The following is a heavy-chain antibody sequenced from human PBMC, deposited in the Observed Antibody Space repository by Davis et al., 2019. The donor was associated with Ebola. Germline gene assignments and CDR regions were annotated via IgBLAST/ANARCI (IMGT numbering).Heavy chain of an antibody. V-gene: IGHV1-46*01. Sequence: ASVKVSCKASGYTFTSYYMHWVRQAPGQGFEWMGIINPSGGSTSYAQKFQGRVTMTRDTSTSTVYMELSSLRSEDTAVYYCARDHILTGRNYGMDVWGQGTTVTVSS. CDR3: ARDHILTGRNYGMDV. CDR2: INPSGGST. D-gene: IGHD3-9*01. CDR1: GYTFTSYY. J-gene: IGHJ6*02.